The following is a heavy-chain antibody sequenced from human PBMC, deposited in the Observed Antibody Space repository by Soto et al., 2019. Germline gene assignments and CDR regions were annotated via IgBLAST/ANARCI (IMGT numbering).Heavy chain of an antibody. J-gene: IGHJ6*02. CDR2: ISSSSSTI. CDR1: GFTFSSYS. Sequence: GGSLRLSCAASGFTFSSYSMNWVRQAPGKGLEWVSYISSSSSTIYYADSVKGRFTISRDNAKNSLYLQMNSLRDEDTAVYYCARDWRQTIYDYVWVYGMDVWGQGTTVTVSS. D-gene: IGHD3-16*01. V-gene: IGHV3-48*02. CDR3: ARDWRQTIYDYVWVYGMDV.